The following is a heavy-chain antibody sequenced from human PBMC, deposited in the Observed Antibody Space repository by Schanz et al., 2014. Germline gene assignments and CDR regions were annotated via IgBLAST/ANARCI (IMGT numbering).Heavy chain of an antibody. Sequence: DVQLLESGGGLVQPGGSLRLSCAASGFTFSDHYMDWVRQAPGKGLEWVSAISGSGGSTYYADSVKGRFTISRDNSKNTLYLQMNSLRAEDTAVYYCARDNYYGSGSCAYWGQGTLVTVSS. CDR3: ARDNYYGSGSCAY. J-gene: IGHJ4*02. V-gene: IGHV3-23*01. CDR1: GFTFSDHY. D-gene: IGHD3-10*01. CDR2: ISGSGGST.